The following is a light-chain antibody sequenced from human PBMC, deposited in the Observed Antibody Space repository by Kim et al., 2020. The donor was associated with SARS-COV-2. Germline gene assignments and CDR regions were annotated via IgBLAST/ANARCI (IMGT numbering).Light chain of an antibody. Sequence: GQSITISCTGTSSDVGGYEYVSWYQQHPGKAPKLMIYDVSERPSGVSNRFSGSKSGNTAFLTISGLQAEDETDYYCSSYTSSSTWVFGGGTQLTVL. CDR1: SSDVGGYEY. J-gene: IGLJ3*02. CDR3: SSYTSSSTWV. CDR2: DVS. V-gene: IGLV2-14*04.